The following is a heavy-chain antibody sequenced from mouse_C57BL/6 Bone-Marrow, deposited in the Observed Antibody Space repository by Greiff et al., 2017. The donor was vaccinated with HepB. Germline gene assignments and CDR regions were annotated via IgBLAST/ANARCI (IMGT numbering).Heavy chain of an antibody. J-gene: IGHJ4*01. V-gene: IGHV8-12*01. CDR1: GFSLSTSGMG. Sequence: VKLMESGPGILQSSQTLSLTCSFSGFSLSTSGMGVSWIRQPSGKGLEWLAHIYWDDDKRYNPSLKSRLTISKDTSRNQVFLKITSVDTADTATYYCARSEYYGSSYDAMDDWGQGTSVTVSS. CDR2: IYWDDDK. CDR3: ARSEYYGSSYDAMDD. D-gene: IGHD1-1*01.